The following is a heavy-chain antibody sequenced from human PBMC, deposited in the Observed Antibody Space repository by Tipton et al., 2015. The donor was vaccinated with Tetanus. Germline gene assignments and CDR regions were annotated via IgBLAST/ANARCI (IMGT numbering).Heavy chain of an antibody. CDR3: ARVRRGCSGGGCYSSFDP. Sequence: TLSVTCTVSGGSISSYYWSWIRQPPGEGLEWIGYISHRGSTNYNPSLKSRVTMSVDTSKNQFSLRLSSVTAADTAVYYCARVRRGCSGGGCYSSFDPWGQGSLVIVSS. CDR1: GGSISSYY. CDR2: ISHRGST. D-gene: IGHD2-15*01. V-gene: IGHV4-59*01. J-gene: IGHJ5*02.